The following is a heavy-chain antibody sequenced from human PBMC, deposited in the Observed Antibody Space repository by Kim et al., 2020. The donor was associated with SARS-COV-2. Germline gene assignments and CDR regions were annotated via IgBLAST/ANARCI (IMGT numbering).Heavy chain of an antibody. CDR1: GGSFSGYY. CDR2: INHSGST. Sequence: SETLSLTCAVYGGSFSGYYWSWIRQPPGKGLEWIGEINHSGSTNYNPSLKSRVTISVDTSKNQFSLKLSSVTAADTAVYYCARGKVVTVGYYYMDVWGKGTTVTVSS. J-gene: IGHJ6*03. CDR3: ARGKVVTVGYYYMDV. D-gene: IGHD1-26*01. V-gene: IGHV4-34*01.